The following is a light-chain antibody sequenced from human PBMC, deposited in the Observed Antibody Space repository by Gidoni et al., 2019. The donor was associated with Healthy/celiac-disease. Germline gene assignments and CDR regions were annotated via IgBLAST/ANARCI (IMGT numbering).Light chain of an antibody. Sequence: DIQMTQSPSSLSASVGDRVTITCRASQSISSYLNWYQQKPGKAPKVLIYGASSLQSGVPSRFSGSGSGTDFTLTISSLQPEDFATYYCQQSYRAFGQGTKVELK. CDR3: QQSYRA. V-gene: IGKV1-39*01. CDR2: GAS. CDR1: QSISSY. J-gene: IGKJ1*01.